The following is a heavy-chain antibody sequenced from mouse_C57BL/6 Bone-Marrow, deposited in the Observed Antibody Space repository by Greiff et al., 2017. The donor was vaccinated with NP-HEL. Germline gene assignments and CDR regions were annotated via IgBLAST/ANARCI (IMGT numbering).Heavy chain of an antibody. CDR3: ARGWLLPWFAY. D-gene: IGHD2-3*01. V-gene: IGHV1-7*01. Sequence: QVQLQQSGAELAKPGASVKLSCKASGYTFTSYWMHWVKQRPGQGLEWIGYINPSSGYTTYNQKFKDKATLTADKSSSTAYMQLSSLTYEDSADYYCARGWLLPWFAYGDRGTRVTVSA. CDR2: INPSSGYT. CDR1: GYTFTSYW. J-gene: IGHJ3*01.